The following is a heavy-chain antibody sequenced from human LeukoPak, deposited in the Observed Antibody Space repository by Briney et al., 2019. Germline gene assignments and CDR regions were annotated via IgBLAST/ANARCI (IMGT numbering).Heavy chain of an antibody. CDR2: IKRKSGGGTT. Sequence: GGSLRLSCAASGFTFSDAWMSWVRQAPGKGLEWVGRIKRKSGGGTTSYAAPVKGRFTISRDDSKNTLYLQMNSLKTEDTAVFYCVTENRYFDYWGQGTLVTVSS. D-gene: IGHD2-21*02. CDR3: VTENRYFDY. CDR1: GFTFSDAW. J-gene: IGHJ4*02. V-gene: IGHV3-15*01.